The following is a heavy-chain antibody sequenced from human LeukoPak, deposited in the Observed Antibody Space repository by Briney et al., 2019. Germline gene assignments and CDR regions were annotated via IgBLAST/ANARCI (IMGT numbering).Heavy chain of an antibody. V-gene: IGHV3-33*01. D-gene: IGHD6-13*01. Sequence: QPGGSLRLSCAASGFTFSSYGMHWVRQAPGKGLEWVAVIWYDGSNKYYADSVNGRFTISRDNSKNTLYLQMNSRRAEDTAVYCCARDSWSLDYWGQGTLVTVSS. CDR3: ARDSWSLDY. CDR1: GFTFSSYG. J-gene: IGHJ4*02. CDR2: IWYDGSNK.